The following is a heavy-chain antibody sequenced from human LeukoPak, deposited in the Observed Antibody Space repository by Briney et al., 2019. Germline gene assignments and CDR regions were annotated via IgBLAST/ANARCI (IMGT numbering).Heavy chain of an antibody. CDR2: ISVSGGST. V-gene: IGHV3-23*01. CDR1: GFTFDDYA. J-gene: IGHJ4*02. Sequence: GGSLRLSCAASGFTFDDYAMHWVRQTPGKGLEWVSSISVSGGSTFYADSVKGRFTISRDNSKNTLYLQLNGLRTEDTALYYCAKDRLLNCRGDCYISDYWGQGTLVTVSS. CDR3: AKDRLLNCRGDCYISDY. D-gene: IGHD2-21*01.